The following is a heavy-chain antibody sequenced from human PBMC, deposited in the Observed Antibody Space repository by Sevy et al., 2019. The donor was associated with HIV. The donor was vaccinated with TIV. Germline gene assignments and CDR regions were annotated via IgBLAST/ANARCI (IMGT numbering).Heavy chain of an antibody. CDR1: GGSITSSNYY. J-gene: IGHJ6*02. CDR2: VYYTGLT. V-gene: IGHV4-39*02. Sequence: SETLSLTCSASGGSITSSNYYWGWIRQPPGKGLEWIGSVYYTGLTYYNPSLKSRVTISVDTSKNQFSLNLNSVTAADTAIYYCAIEPGGYDYDYGMDVWGQGTTVTVSS. D-gene: IGHD5-12*01. CDR3: AIEPGGYDYDYGMDV.